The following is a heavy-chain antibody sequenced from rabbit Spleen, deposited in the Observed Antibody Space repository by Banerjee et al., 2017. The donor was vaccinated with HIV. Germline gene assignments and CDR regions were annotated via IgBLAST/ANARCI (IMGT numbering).Heavy chain of an antibody. V-gene: IGHV1S40*01. CDR3: ARDLFADYADFGYPTWYGMDL. D-gene: IGHD2-1*01. CDR2: IDTGSSGFT. J-gene: IGHJ6*01. Sequence: QSLEESGGDLVKPGASLTLACTASGVSFSSNSYMCWVRQAPGKGLEWIACIDTGSSGFTYFATWAKGRFTCSKTSSTTVTLQMTSLTDADTATYFCARDLFADYADFGYPTWYGMDLWGPGTLVTVS. CDR1: GVSFSSNSY.